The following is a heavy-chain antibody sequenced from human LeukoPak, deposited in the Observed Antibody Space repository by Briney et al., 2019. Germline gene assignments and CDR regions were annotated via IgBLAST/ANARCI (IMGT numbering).Heavy chain of an antibody. CDR1: GFTFSSYW. CDR2: INTDGSST. V-gene: IGHV3-74*01. CDR3: ARVGYERTSDYYYYMDV. D-gene: IGHD5-18*01. Sequence: GGSLRLSCAASGFTFSSYWMHWVRQAPGKGLVWVSRINTDGSSTTYADPVKGRFTISRDNAKNTLYLQMNSLRAEDTAVYYCARVGYERTSDYYYYMDVWGKGTTVTVSS. J-gene: IGHJ6*03.